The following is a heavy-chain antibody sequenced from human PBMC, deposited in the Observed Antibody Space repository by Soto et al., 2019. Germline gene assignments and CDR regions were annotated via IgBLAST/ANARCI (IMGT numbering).Heavy chain of an antibody. Sequence: QVQLVESGGGVVQPGTSLRLSCAASGFTLSSYSIHWVRQTPGKGLDWVAVISYDGNTQFYGDSVKGRFIASRDNSRNTLYLQLNNLQAEDTAVYYCAKVSRPSRISTPDFDYWGQGTLVTVSS. CDR1: GFTLSSYS. J-gene: IGHJ4*02. CDR3: AKVSRPSRISTPDFDY. CDR2: ISYDGNTQ. V-gene: IGHV3-30-3*01.